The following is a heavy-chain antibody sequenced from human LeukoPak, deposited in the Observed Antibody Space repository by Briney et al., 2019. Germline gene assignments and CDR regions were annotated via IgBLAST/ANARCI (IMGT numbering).Heavy chain of an antibody. Sequence: GGSLRLSCAASRFTFSNAWMSWVRQAPGKGLEWVGRIKTKTDGGATDCAAPVKGRFTISRDDSKNTVYLQMNSLKTEDTAVYYCTSEAPAAPLDYWGQGTLVTVSS. CDR2: IKTKTDGGAT. D-gene: IGHD2-2*01. J-gene: IGHJ4*02. CDR1: RFTFSNAW. V-gene: IGHV3-15*01. CDR3: TSEAPAAPLDY.